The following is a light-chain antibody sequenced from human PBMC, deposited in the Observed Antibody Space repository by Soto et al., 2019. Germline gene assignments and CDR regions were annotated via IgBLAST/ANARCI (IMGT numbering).Light chain of an antibody. CDR2: GAS. CDR1: QSVGSH. CDR3: QQYDNWPPFT. J-gene: IGKJ3*01. V-gene: IGKV3-15*01. Sequence: EIVMTQSPATLSVSPGERATLSCRASQSVGSHLAWYQQRPGQAPRLLIYGASYRATGIPARFSGSGSGTDFTIIISRLQSGDFAVYYCQQYDNWPPFTFGRGTKVDIK.